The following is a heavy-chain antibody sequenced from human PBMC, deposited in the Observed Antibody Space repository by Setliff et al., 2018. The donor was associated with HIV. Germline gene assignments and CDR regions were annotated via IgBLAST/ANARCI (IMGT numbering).Heavy chain of an antibody. V-gene: IGHV4-59*11. CDR1: GVSISSHY. J-gene: IGHJ6*02. Sequence: PSETLSLTCNVSGVSISSHYWSWIRQPPGKGLEWIGTLYHAGSTSYNSSLKSRVTISGDTSKNLFSLKVTSVTAADTAVYYCARPVSKYFYGMDVWGRGTTVTVSS. CDR3: ARPVSKYFYGMDV. CDR2: LYHAGST.